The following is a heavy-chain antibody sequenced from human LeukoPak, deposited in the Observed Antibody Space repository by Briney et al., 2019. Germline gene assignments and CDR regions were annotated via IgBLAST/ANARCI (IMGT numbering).Heavy chain of an antibody. J-gene: IGHJ5*02. CDR3: ARDLGGIVPAAADENWFDP. D-gene: IGHD2-2*01. Sequence: ASVKVSCKASGYTFTGYYMHWVRQAPGQGLEWMGIINPSGGSTSYAQKFQGRVTMTRDTSTSTVYMELSSLRSEDTAVYYCARDLGGIVPAAADENWFDPWGQGTLVTVSS. CDR2: INPSGGST. V-gene: IGHV1-46*03. CDR1: GYTFTGYY.